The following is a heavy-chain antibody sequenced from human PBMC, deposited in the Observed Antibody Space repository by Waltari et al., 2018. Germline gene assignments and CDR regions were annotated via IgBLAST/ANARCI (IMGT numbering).Heavy chain of an antibody. CDR3: ARSLGDPDYFDY. V-gene: IGHV4-39*01. Sequence: QLQLQESGPGLVKPSETLSLTCTVSGGSIISSNYSWGWIRQPPGKGLEWIGSIYNSAITYYNPSLKSRVTISVDTSKHQFSLRLSSVTAADTAVYYCARSLGDPDYFDYWGQGTLVTVSS. D-gene: IGHD2-21*02. J-gene: IGHJ4*02. CDR1: GGSIISSNYS. CDR2: IYNSAIT.